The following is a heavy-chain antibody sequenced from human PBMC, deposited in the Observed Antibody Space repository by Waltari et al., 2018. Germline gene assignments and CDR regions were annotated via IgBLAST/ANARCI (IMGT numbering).Heavy chain of an antibody. J-gene: IGHJ6*03. V-gene: IGHV4-59*01. CDR2: VYYTGTT. Sequence: QVELQESGPGLVKASETLSLTCTVSGGSISTYYWSWIRQPPGKGLEYIGYVYYTGTTNHNPTLKNRVTISLDTSKNQCSLKVNSVTAADTAVYYCARADSSTAYFYYYMDVWGTGTTVTVSS. CDR1: GGSISTYY. D-gene: IGHD6-13*01. CDR3: ARADSSTAYFYYYMDV.